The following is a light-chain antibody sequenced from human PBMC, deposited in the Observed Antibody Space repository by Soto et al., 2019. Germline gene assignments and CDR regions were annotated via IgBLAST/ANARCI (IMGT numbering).Light chain of an antibody. CDR1: QSISIY. CDR3: QQRHNWPIT. CDR2: EAS. V-gene: IGKV1-5*03. Sequence: IQMTQSPSTLSASVGDRVTITCRASQSISIYLAWYQQKPGKAPKLLIYEASSLESGVPSRFSGSGSGTDFTLTISSLEPADFGVYYCQQRHNWPITFGQGTRLEIK. J-gene: IGKJ5*01.